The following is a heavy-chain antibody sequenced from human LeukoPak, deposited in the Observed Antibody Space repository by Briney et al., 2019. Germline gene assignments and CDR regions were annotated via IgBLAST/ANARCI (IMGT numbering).Heavy chain of an antibody. CDR1: GYTFTSYY. Sequence: ASVKVSCKXSGYTFTSYYMHWVRQAPGQGLEWMGIINPSGGSTSYAQKFQGRVTMTRDASTSTVYMELSSLRSEDTAVYYCARLENYYDEDLWGRGTLVTVSS. D-gene: IGHD3-22*01. V-gene: IGHV1-46*01. CDR2: INPSGGST. CDR3: ARLENYYDEDL. J-gene: IGHJ2*01.